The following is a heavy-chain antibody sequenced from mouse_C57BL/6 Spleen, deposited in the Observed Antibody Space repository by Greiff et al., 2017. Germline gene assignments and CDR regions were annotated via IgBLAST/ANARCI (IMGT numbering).Heavy chain of an antibody. CDR3: ARRGGYDRAAYFDY. J-gene: IGHJ2*01. Sequence: QVQLQQPGAELVKPGASVKMSCKASGYTFTSYWITWVKQRPGQGLEWIGDIYPGSGSTNYNEKFKSKATLTVDPSSSTAYMQLSSLTSEDSAVYYCARRGGYDRAAYFDYWGQGTTLTVSS. V-gene: IGHV1-55*01. D-gene: IGHD2-2*01. CDR1: GYTFTSYW. CDR2: IYPGSGST.